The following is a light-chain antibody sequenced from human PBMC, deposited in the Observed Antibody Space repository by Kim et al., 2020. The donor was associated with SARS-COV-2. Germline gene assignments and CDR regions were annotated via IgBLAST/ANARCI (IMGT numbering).Light chain of an antibody. CDR3: QQSFTTPPT. J-gene: IGKJ4*01. V-gene: IGKV1-39*01. CDR1: QSIISY. CDR2: NTF. Sequence: ASIGDRVTITCRASQSIISYLNWYHHKPGKAPKLLIFNTFSLQSGVPSRFSGGRSGTDFTLTISYLQPEDFATYYCQQSFTTPPTFGGGTKVDIK.